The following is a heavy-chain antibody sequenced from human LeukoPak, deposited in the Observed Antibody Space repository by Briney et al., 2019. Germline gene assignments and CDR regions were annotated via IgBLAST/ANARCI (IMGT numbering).Heavy chain of an antibody. D-gene: IGHD6-13*01. CDR3: SAAVGTDFYDYGMDV. J-gene: IGHJ6*02. Sequence: GGSLRLSCAASGFTFSGSAMHWVRQASGKGLEWVGRIRSKANTYATAYAASVKGRFSISRDDSKNTAYLQLNSLKTEDTAVYYCSAAVGTDFYDYGMDVWGRGPRSPSP. CDR1: GFTFSGSA. CDR2: IRSKANTYAT. V-gene: IGHV3-73*01.